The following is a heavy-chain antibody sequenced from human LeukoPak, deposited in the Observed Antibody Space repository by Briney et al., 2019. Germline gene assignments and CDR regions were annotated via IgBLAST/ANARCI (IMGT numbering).Heavy chain of an antibody. J-gene: IGHJ4*02. Sequence: PPQTLSLTCIVSGGSIDSYFWSWIRQPAGKGLEWIGRIYSSGTTNYNPSLKSRVSMSVDTSKSEFSLRVTSVTPADTAVYYCARDLHFWSGYYYFDYWGQGILVTVSS. CDR1: GGSIDSYF. CDR2: IYSSGTT. CDR3: ARDLHFWSGYYYFDY. V-gene: IGHV4-4*07. D-gene: IGHD3-3*02.